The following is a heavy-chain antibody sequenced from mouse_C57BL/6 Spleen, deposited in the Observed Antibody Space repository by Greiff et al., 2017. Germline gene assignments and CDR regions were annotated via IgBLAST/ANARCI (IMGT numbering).Heavy chain of an antibody. D-gene: IGHD1-1*01. Sequence: VQLQQSGAELARPGASVKLSCKASGYTFTSYGISWVKQRTGQGLEWIGEIYPRSGNTYYNEKFKGKATLTADKSSSTAYMELRSLTSEDSAVYFCARHYGSSPYYYAMDYWGQGTSVTVSS. J-gene: IGHJ4*01. CDR3: ARHYGSSPYYYAMDY. V-gene: IGHV1-81*01. CDR1: GYTFTSYG. CDR2: IYPRSGNT.